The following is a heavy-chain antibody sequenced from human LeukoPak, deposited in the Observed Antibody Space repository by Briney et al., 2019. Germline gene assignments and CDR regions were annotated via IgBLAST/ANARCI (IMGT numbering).Heavy chain of an antibody. Sequence: GTSLRLSCAASGFTFRNYGIHWVRQAPGKGLEWVPIIWYDGSNKYYADSVKGRFTISRDNSKNTLYLQMNSLRAEDTALYYCARGNYQLSNGMDVWGQGTTVTVS. CDR3: ARGNYQLSNGMDV. CDR2: IWYDGSNK. J-gene: IGHJ6*02. CDR1: GFTFRNYG. V-gene: IGHV3-33*01. D-gene: IGHD1-7*01.